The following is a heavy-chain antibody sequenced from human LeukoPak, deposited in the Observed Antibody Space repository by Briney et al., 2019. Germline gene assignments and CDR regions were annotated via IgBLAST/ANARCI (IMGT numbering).Heavy chain of an antibody. CDR1: GFTFSSYW. J-gene: IGHJ4*02. Sequence: PGGSLRLSCAASGFTFSSYWMSWVRQAPGKGLVWVANVKQDGSERYYVGSVRGRFTISRDNAKNSLYLRMNSLRAEDTAVYYCAREGAYYLDSWGQGTLVAVSS. CDR2: VKQDGSER. CDR3: AREGAYYLDS. D-gene: IGHD4/OR15-4a*01. V-gene: IGHV3-7*01.